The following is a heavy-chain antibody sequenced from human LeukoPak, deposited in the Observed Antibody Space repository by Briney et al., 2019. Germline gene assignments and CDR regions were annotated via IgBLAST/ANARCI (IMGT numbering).Heavy chain of an antibody. J-gene: IGHJ4*02. V-gene: IGHV3-30*18. Sequence: GGSLRLSCAASGFTFSNYGMHWVRQAPGKGLEWVAVISYDGSNKCYTDSVKGRFTISRDNSKNTLYLQMNSLRAEDTAVYYCAKDRTAGYDGLVDYWGQGTLVTVSS. CDR1: GFTFSNYG. CDR2: ISYDGSNK. CDR3: AKDRTAGYDGLVDY. D-gene: IGHD5-12*01.